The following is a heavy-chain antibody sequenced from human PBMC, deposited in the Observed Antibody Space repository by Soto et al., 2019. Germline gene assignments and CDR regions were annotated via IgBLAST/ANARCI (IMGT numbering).Heavy chain of an antibody. CDR2: MNPNSGNT. Sequence: ASVKVSCKASGYTFTSYDINWVRQATGQGLEWMGWMNPNSGNTGYAQKFQGRVTMTRNTSISTAYMELSSLRSEDTAVYYCARGSGQPDSSGWPGDYYYGMDVWGQGTTVTVS. D-gene: IGHD6-19*01. V-gene: IGHV1-8*01. CDR3: ARGSGQPDSSGWPGDYYYGMDV. CDR1: GYTFTSYD. J-gene: IGHJ6*02.